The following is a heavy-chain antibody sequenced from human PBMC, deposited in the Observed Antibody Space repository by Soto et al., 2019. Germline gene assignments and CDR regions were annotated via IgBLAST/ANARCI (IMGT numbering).Heavy chain of an antibody. Sequence: QVQLVESGGGVVQPGRSLRLSCAASGFTFSSYAMHWVRQAPGKGLEWVAVISYDGSNKYYADSVKGRFTISRDNSKNTLYLQMNSLRAEDTAVYYCAREQPSADDILTGYPDYWGQGTLVTVSS. D-gene: IGHD3-9*01. CDR3: AREQPSADDILTGYPDY. CDR2: ISYDGSNK. V-gene: IGHV3-30-3*01. J-gene: IGHJ4*02. CDR1: GFTFSSYA.